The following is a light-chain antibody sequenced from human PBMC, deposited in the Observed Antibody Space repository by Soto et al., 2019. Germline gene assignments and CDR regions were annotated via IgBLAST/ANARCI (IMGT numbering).Light chain of an antibody. J-gene: IGKJ1*01. Sequence: EIVMTQSPATLSVSPGERATLSCRASQSVSSKLAWYQQKPGQGPRLLIYGASTRATCIPARFSGSGSGTELTLTISSLQSEDFAVYYCQHYSTWLWTFGQGTKVEIK. V-gene: IGKV3-15*01. CDR2: GAS. CDR1: QSVSSK. CDR3: QHYSTWLWT.